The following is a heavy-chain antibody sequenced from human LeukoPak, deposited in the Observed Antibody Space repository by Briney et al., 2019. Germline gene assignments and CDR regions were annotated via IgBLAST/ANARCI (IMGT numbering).Heavy chain of an antibody. V-gene: IGHV3-23*01. CDR2: ICTSGDCT. CDR3: ARDQYYDSSGYWDY. CDR1: GFTFKNYG. Sequence: GGSLRLSCAASGFTFKNYGMSWVRQAPGKGLEWVSAICTSGDCTYYGDSVKGRFTISRDNAKNTLNLQMNSLRAEDTAVYYCARDQYYDSSGYWDYWGQGTLVTVSS. J-gene: IGHJ4*02. D-gene: IGHD3-22*01.